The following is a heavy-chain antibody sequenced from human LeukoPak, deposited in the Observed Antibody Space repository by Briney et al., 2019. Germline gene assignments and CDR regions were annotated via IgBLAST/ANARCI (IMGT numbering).Heavy chain of an antibody. V-gene: IGHV4-30-4*08. Sequence: SETLSLTCTVSGGSISSGDYYWSWIRQPPGKGLEWIGYIYYSGSTYYNPSLKSRVTISVDTSKNQFSLKLSSVTAADTAVYYCARGMASGFWSGYSFDYWGQGTLVPSPQ. J-gene: IGHJ4*02. D-gene: IGHD3-3*01. CDR2: IYYSGST. CDR1: GGSISSGDYY. CDR3: ARGMASGFWSGYSFDY.